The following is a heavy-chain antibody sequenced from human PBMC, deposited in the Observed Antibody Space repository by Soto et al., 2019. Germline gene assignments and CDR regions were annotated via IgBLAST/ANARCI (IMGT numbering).Heavy chain of an antibody. V-gene: IGHV3-23*01. Sequence: PGGSLRLSCAASGFTFRNYAMSWVRQAPGAGLEWVSATSGSGGGTFYADSVKGRFTIFRDNSKNTLYLQMHSLRAEDTAVYYCAKSQGSSGYPYYFDFWGQGTPVTVSS. CDR1: GFTFRNYA. J-gene: IGHJ4*02. D-gene: IGHD3-22*01. CDR3: AKSQGSSGYPYYFDF. CDR2: TSGSGGGT.